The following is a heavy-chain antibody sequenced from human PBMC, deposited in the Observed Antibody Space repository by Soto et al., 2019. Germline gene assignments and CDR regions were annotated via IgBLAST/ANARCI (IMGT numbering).Heavy chain of an antibody. CDR2: VGQDGTIK. V-gene: IGHV3-30*14. D-gene: IGHD2-15*01. CDR3: ARERRTCYFDP. Sequence: GGSLRLSCAGSEFTFSNYAMHWVRQAPGEGLEWVAVVGQDGTIKYFADSVQGRFTISRDNSKNTMYLHMNSLRADDTAVYYCARERRTCYFDPWGQGTLVTVSS. CDR1: EFTFSNYA. J-gene: IGHJ5*02.